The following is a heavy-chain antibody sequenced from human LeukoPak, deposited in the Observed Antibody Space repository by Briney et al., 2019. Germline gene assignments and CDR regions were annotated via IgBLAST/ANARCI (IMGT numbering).Heavy chain of an antibody. CDR1: GYTFTGYY. D-gene: IGHD1-26*01. Sequence: GASVKVSCKASGYTFTGYYMNWVRQAPRQGLEWRGWINPNSGGTNYAQKFQGRVTMTRDTSISTAYMEPSRLRSDDTAVYYCARDPPKWYYYYGMDVWGQGTTVTVSS. V-gene: IGHV1-2*02. CDR3: ARDPPKWYYYYGMDV. J-gene: IGHJ6*02. CDR2: INPNSGGT.